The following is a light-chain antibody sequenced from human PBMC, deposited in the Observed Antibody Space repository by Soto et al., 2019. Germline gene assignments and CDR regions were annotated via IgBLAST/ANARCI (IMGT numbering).Light chain of an antibody. V-gene: IGKV3-15*01. CDR3: LQYYNRPPYS. Sequence: EIVMTQSPATLSVSPGERATLSCRASQSVSSNLAWYQQKPGQTPRLLIYGASTRATGIPARFSGSGSGTEFTLTISSLQSEDFADYHCLQYYNRPPYSFGQGTKLETK. CDR2: GAS. CDR1: QSVSSN. J-gene: IGKJ2*03.